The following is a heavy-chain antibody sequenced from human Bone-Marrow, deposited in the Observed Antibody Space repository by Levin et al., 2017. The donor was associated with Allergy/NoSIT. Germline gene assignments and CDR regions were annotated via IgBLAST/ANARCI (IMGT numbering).Heavy chain of an antibody. CDR3: AKDLTPDSGWDLEY. J-gene: IGHJ4*02. CDR2: IFPNGDTT. D-gene: IGHD6-19*01. Sequence: GESLKISCAASGFTFSTYTMIWVRQAPGKGLEWVSTIFPNGDTTYYADSVKGRFAISRDNSRNTLYLQMNSLRAEDTAVYYCAKDLTPDSGWDLEYWGRGTLVTVSS. V-gene: IGHV3-23*01. CDR1: GFTFSTYT.